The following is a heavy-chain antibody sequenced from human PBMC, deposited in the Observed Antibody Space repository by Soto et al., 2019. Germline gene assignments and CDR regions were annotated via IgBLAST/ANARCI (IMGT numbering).Heavy chain of an antibody. CDR3: ARSLALTYYYDSSGYAFDI. J-gene: IGHJ3*02. V-gene: IGHV2-70*01. Sequence: SGPTLVNPTQTLTLTCTFSGFSLSTSGMCVSWIRQPPGKALEWLALIDWDDDKYYSTSLKTRLTISKDTSKNQVVLTMTNMDPVDTATYYCARSLALTYYYDSSGYAFDIWGQGTMVTV. D-gene: IGHD3-22*01. CDR2: IDWDDDK. CDR1: GFSLSTSGMC.